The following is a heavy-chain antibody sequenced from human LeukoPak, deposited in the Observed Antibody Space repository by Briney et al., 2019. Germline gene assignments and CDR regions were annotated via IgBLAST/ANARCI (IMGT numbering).Heavy chain of an antibody. CDR3: ARHASRLGFWG. Sequence: SQTLSLTCGVSGGSISSGGFSWSWIRQPPGKGLEWIGYIYHSGSTYYKPSLKSRVTISIDRSKNYSSLNLSSVTAADTAVYYCARHASRLGFWGWGQGTLVTVSS. J-gene: IGHJ4*02. D-gene: IGHD3-16*01. CDR2: IYHSGST. CDR1: GGSISSGGFS. V-gene: IGHV4-30-2*01.